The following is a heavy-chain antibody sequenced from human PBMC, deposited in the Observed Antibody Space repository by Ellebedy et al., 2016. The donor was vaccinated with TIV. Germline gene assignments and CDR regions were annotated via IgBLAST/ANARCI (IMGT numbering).Heavy chain of an antibody. CDR3: ASGGDYFYDSSDYHDYFAY. V-gene: IGHV5-51*01. J-gene: IGHJ4*02. CDR1: GYSFTSYW. CDR2: IYPGDSDT. D-gene: IGHD3-22*01. Sequence: GESLKISCKGSGYSFTSYWIGWVRQMPGKGLEWMGIIYPGDSDTRYSPSFQGQVTISADKSISTAYLQWSSLKASDTAMYYCASGGDYFYDSSDYHDYFAYWGQGTLVTVSS.